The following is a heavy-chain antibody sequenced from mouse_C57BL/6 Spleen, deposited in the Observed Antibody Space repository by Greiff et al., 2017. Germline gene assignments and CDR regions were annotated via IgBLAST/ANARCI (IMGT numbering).Heavy chain of an antibody. Sequence: QVQLQQPGAELVKPGASVKMSCKASGYTFTSYWITWVKQRPGQGLEWIGDIYPGSGSTNYNEKFKSKATLTVDTSSSTAYMQLSSLTSEDSAVYYCARNYGSSYGRFAYWGQGTLVTVSA. V-gene: IGHV1-55*01. D-gene: IGHD1-1*01. CDR2: IYPGSGST. J-gene: IGHJ3*01. CDR3: ARNYGSSYGRFAY. CDR1: GYTFTSYW.